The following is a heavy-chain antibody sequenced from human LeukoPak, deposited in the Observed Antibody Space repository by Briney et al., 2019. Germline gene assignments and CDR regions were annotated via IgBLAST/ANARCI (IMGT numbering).Heavy chain of an antibody. CDR3: ASPALDSSSWYYLGY. Sequence: ASVKVSCKASGYTFTSYYMHWVRQAPGQGLEWMGGIIPIFGTANYAQKFQGRVTITADESTSTAYMELSSLRSEDTAVYYCASPALDSSSWYYLGYWGQGTLVTVSS. V-gene: IGHV1-69*13. CDR2: IIPIFGTA. J-gene: IGHJ4*02. D-gene: IGHD6-13*01. CDR1: GYTFTSYY.